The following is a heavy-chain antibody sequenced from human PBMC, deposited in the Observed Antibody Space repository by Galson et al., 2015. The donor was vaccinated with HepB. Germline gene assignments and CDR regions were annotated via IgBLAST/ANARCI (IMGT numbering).Heavy chain of an antibody. D-gene: IGHD3-10*01. V-gene: IGHV3-11*01. CDR2: ISSSGSTI. CDR1: GFTFSDYY. Sequence: SLRLSCAASGFTFSDYYMSWIRQAPGKGLEWVSYISSSGSTIYYADSVKGRFTISRDNAKNSLYLQMNSLRAEDTAVYYCARASVGIPMVRGVFEYWGQGTLVTVSS. CDR3: ARASVGIPMVRGVFEY. J-gene: IGHJ4*02.